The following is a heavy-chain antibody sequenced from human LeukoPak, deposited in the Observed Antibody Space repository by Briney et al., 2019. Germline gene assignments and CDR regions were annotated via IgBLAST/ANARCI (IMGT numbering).Heavy chain of an antibody. CDR2: IYPGDSET. V-gene: IGHV5-51*01. Sequence: GESLKISCKGSGYSFTSYWIGWVRQMPGKGLEWMGIIYPGDSETRYSPSFQGQVTISADKSISTAYLQWETLKASDTAMYYCARQHDSSGYFGWFDPWGQGTLVTVSS. CDR1: GYSFTSYW. CDR3: ARQHDSSGYFGWFDP. D-gene: IGHD3-22*01. J-gene: IGHJ5*02.